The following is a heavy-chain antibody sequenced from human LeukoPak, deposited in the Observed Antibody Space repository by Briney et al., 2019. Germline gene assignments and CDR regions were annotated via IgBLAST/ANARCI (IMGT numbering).Heavy chain of an antibody. Sequence: GGSLRLSCAASGFTFSGYWMYWVRQVPGKGLVWVSGIKGDGTSTTYVDSVKGRFTISRDNAKNTVYLQMNSLRAEDTGLYYCARDLRAPPGYWGQGTLVTVSS. V-gene: IGHV3-74*01. CDR3: ARDLRAPPGY. CDR1: GFTFSGYW. J-gene: IGHJ4*02. D-gene: IGHD7-27*01. CDR2: IKGDGTST.